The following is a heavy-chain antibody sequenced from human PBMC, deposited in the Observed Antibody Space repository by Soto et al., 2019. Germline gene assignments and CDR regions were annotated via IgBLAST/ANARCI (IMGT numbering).Heavy chain of an antibody. CDR1: GGTFTSYT. CDR2: IIPLLTAA. V-gene: IGHV1-69*08. J-gene: IGHJ4*02. Sequence: QVRLVQSGAEVRKPGSSVKLSCTLSGGTFTSYTITWVRQAPGQGLEWMGRIIPLLTAANYAEKFQDKITITADESTSTAYLELRDLKYEDTAFYYCARILTDGVDYWGQGSLVTVSS. CDR3: ARILTDGVDY. D-gene: IGHD2-21*02.